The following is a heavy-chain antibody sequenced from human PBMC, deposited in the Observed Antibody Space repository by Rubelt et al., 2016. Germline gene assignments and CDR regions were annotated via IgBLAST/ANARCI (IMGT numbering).Heavy chain of an antibody. CDR3: VSRSWRKGYAMDV. J-gene: IGHJ6*02. CDR2: ISGTGGDT. CDR1: GFTFRSYA. V-gene: IGHV3-23*01. Sequence: EVQLLESGGGLVQPGGSLRLSCAASGFTFRSYAMNWVRQAPGKGLEWVSTISGTGGDTYYAGSVKGRFTISRDNSGTTLYLQMNSLRAEDTAVYYCVSRSWRKGYAMDVWGQGTTVTVSS. D-gene: IGHD3-3*01.